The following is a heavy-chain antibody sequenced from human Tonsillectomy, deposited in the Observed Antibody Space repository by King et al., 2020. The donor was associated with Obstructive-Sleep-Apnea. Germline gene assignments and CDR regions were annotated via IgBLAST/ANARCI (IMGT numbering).Heavy chain of an antibody. CDR3: AGDSGGDEGRIVLRYCDWLC. J-gene: IGHJ4*02. V-gene: IGHV4-39*07. CDR1: GGSISSSSYY. CDR2: FSYGGRT. Sequence: QLQESGPGLVKPSETLSLTCTVSGGSISSSSYYWGWIRQPPGKGLEWIGSFSYGGRTYYNPSLKSRVTISVDTSKNQSSLKMRSVTASDTAVYYWAGDSGGDEGRIVLRYCDWLCWGQGTLVTVSS. D-gene: IGHD3-9*01.